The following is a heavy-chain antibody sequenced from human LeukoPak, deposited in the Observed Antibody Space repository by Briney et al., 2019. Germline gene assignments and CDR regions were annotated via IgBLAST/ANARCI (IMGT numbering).Heavy chain of an antibody. D-gene: IGHD2-15*01. CDR1: GYTLTELS. CDR2: FDPEDGET. J-gene: IGHJ5*02. Sequence: ASVKVSCKVSGYTLTELSMHWVRQAPGKGLEWMGGFDPEDGETIYAQKFQGRVTMTEDTSTDTAYMELSSLRSDDTAVYYCARGCSGGSCYRVRDWWFDPWGQGTLVTVSS. V-gene: IGHV1-24*01. CDR3: ARGCSGGSCYRVRDWWFDP.